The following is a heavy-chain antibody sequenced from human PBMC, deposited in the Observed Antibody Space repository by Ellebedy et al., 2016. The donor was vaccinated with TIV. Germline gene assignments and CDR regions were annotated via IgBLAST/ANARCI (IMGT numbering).Heavy chain of an antibody. CDR1: GGTFSSYA. J-gene: IGHJ4*02. CDR2: IVPIFRTP. D-gene: IGHD5-12*01. CDR3: ARAESGGYAWDY. V-gene: IGHV1-69*13. Sequence: AASVKVSCKASGGTFSSYAISWVRQATGQGLEWMGGIVPIFRTPNYAQKFQGRVTITADESTSTASMELSSLRSEDTAVYFCARAESGGYAWDYWGQGTLVTVSS.